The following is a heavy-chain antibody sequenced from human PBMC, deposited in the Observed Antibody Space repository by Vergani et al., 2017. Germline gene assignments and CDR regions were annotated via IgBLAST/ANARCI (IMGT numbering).Heavy chain of an antibody. J-gene: IGHJ3*01. CDR2: IYTSGAT. V-gene: IGHV4-61*02. D-gene: IGHD2-21*01. CDR3: ARDGGEYDKDALDV. Sequence: QVQLQESGPGLVKPSQTLSLTCTVSGGSFSTGGQSWTWLRQSAGKGLEWIGRIYTSGATNYNPSLRSRASMSVDASKKQFSLKLTSVTAADTAVYYCARDGGEYDKDALDVWVQGTKVTVTS. CDR1: GGSFSTGGQS.